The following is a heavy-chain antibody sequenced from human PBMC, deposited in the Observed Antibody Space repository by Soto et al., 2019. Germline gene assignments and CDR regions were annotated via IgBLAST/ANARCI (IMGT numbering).Heavy chain of an antibody. J-gene: IGHJ1*01. CDR1: RYKFTTYF. D-gene: IGHD2-15*01. CDR2: IHPSGDT. Sequence: QVQLVQSGAELKNPGASVKVACKASRYKFTTYFIHWVRQAPGQGLEWMGMIHPSGDTGYAQKFRGRVTMTIDTSTTTAYMELRNLTSEDTAVYFSVRGYCTTSPCSGDFQFWGQGTLVTVSS. V-gene: IGHV1-46*01. CDR3: VRGYCTTSPCSGDFQF.